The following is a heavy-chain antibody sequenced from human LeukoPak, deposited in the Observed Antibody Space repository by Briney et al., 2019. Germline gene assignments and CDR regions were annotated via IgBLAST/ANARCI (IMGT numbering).Heavy chain of an antibody. CDR2: ISGSGGST. D-gene: IGHD3-22*01. J-gene: IGHJ4*02. Sequence: PGGSLRLPCAASGFTFSSYAMSWVRQAPGKGLEWVSAISGSGGSTYYADSVKGRFTISRDNSKNTLYLQMNSLRAEDTAVYYCAKVPHYYYDSSGYYSDYWGQGTLVTVSS. V-gene: IGHV3-23*01. CDR1: GFTFSSYA. CDR3: AKVPHYYYDSSGYYSDY.